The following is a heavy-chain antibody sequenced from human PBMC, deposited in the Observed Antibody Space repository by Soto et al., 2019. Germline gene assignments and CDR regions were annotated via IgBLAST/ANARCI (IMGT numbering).Heavy chain of an antibody. D-gene: IGHD3-22*01. CDR2: FYDSGTS. CDR3: ARGTRDYFDTTCPGYGMDV. J-gene: IGHJ6*02. V-gene: IGHV4-30-4*01. Sequence: QVQLQESGPGLVKPSQTLSLTCTVSGDSITDVDYYWSWVRQTPREGLEGIWAFYDSGTSYYSPSLKSRMTISVDSSKNQFSLTLISVTAADTAVYYCARGTRDYFDTTCPGYGMDVWGQGTTVTVSS. CDR1: GDSITDVDYY.